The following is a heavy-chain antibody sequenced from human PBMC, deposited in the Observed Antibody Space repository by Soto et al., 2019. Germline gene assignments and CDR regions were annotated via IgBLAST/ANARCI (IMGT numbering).Heavy chain of an antibody. D-gene: IGHD3-10*01. V-gene: IGHV3-7*01. CDR2: IRQDGNEI. Sequence: EVQLVESGGDLVQPGGSLRLSCAAFGFTFSTYYMTWFRQAPGKGLECVANIRQDGNEIYYLDSVRGRFTISRDNAKNSLFLQMNSLRAEDTAVYYCARVGGARYSDLWGRGTLVTVSS. J-gene: IGHJ2*01. CDR1: GFTFSTYY. CDR3: ARVGGARYSDL.